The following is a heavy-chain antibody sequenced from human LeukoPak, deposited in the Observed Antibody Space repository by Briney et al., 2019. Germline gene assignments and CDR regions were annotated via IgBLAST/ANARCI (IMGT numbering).Heavy chain of an antibody. V-gene: IGHV1-2*06. Sequence: GSSLTLSCKLSGYNFSVYYMHWVRETPGERLEVRVLINPNSGGTNYAQKFQGRVTMTRDTSISTAYMELSRLRSDDTAVYYCARDMQLVRGRYNWFDPWGQGTLVTVSS. CDR3: ARDMQLVRGRYNWFDP. CDR1: GYNFSVYY. J-gene: IGHJ5*02. D-gene: IGHD6-6*01. CDR2: INPNSGGT.